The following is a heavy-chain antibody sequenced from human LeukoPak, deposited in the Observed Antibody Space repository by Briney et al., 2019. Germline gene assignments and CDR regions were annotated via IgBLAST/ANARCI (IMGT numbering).Heavy chain of an antibody. V-gene: IGHV4-39*07. CDR1: GGSISSSSYY. D-gene: IGHD3-9*01. Sequence: SETLSLTCTVSGGSISSSSYYWGWIRQPPGKGLEWIGSIYYSGSTYYNPSLKSRVTISVDTSKNQFSLKLTSVTAADTAVYFCARTCYDLLTGYHTQDAFDIWGQGAMVTVSS. J-gene: IGHJ3*02. CDR3: ARTCYDLLTGYHTQDAFDI. CDR2: IYYSGST.